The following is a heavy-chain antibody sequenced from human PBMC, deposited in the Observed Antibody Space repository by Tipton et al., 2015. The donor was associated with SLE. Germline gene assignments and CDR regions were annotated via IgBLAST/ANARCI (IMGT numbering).Heavy chain of an antibody. D-gene: IGHD3-22*01. CDR1: GFTFSGSA. CDR2: IRSKANSYAT. V-gene: IGHV3-73*01. CDR3: ASAGYYDSDSSGYYSFDY. J-gene: IGHJ4*02. Sequence: SLRLSCAASGFTFSGSAMHWVRQASGKGLEWVGRIRSKANSYATAYAPSVKGRFTISRDDSKNTAYLQMNSLKTEDTAVYYCASAGYYDSDSSGYYSFDYWVQGTLVTVSS.